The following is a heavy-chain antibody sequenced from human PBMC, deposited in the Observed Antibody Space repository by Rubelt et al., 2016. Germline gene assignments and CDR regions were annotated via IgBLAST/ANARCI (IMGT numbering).Heavy chain of an antibody. CDR3: ARGRLTYDDYGWFDP. CDR1: GFIVSSNY. D-gene: IGHD4-17*01. J-gene: IGHJ5*02. V-gene: IGHV3-66*01. Sequence: EVHLEASGGGLVQPGGSLRLSCAASGFIVSSNYMSWVRQAPGKGLEWVSILYAGGSTYYADSVKGRFIISRDNSKNTLYLKMNSRRGEETAGYYCARGRLTYDDYGWFDPWGQGTLVTVSS. CDR2: LYAGGST.